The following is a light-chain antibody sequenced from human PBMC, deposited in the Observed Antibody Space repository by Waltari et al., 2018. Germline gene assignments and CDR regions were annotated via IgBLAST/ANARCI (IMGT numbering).Light chain of an antibody. CDR1: HLQNKS. Sequence: SYELTQPPSVSVSPGQTASITCSGDHLQNKSTSWDLQGPGHSPVLVIYEDTKRPTGITGRFSASKSGNTATLTISGTQAIDEADYYCQAWHRSNGVFGGGTKLTVL. J-gene: IGLJ2*01. CDR2: EDT. V-gene: IGLV3-1*01. CDR3: QAWHRSNGV.